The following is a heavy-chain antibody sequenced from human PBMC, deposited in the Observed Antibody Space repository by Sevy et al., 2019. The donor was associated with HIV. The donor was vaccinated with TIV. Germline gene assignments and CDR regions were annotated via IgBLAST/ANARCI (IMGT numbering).Heavy chain of an antibody. D-gene: IGHD2-21*01. J-gene: IGHJ6*02. CDR1: GFPFNDHA. Sequence: GGSLRLSCAASGFPFNDHALHWVRQVPGKGLEWVSGISWNSRNVGYADSVKGRFTTSSDNANHFLYLEMNSLRPEDTAFYYCAKDINRGCDGINCYPYYYYFYGLDVWGQGTTVTVSS. V-gene: IGHV3-9*01. CDR3: AKDINRGCDGINCYPYYYYFYGLDV. CDR2: ISWNSRNV.